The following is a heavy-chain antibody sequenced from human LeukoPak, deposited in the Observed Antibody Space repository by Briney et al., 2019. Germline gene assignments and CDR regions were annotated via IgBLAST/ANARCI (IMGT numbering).Heavy chain of an antibody. CDR3: AKDGQTGEWELEH. CDR2: ISGSGGST. Sequence: GGSLRLSCATSQFKFNSYGMTWVRQAPGKGLEWVSSISGSGGSTQYADSVQGRFTISRDNSKNTLYLQMNSLRAEDTAVYYCAKDGQTGEWELEHWGQGIVVTVSS. CDR1: QFKFNSYG. V-gene: IGHV3-23*01. D-gene: IGHD7-27*01. J-gene: IGHJ1*01.